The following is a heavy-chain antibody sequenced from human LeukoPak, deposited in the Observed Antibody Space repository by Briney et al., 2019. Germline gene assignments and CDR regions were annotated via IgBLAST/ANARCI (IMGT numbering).Heavy chain of an antibody. Sequence: GGSLRLSCAASGFTFSSYAMSWFRQAPGKGLEWVGFIRSKAYGGTTEYAASVKGRFTISRDDSKSIAYLQMNSLKTEDTAVYYCTRDDSSGYFAVTVDYWGQGTLVTVSS. J-gene: IGHJ4*02. D-gene: IGHD3-22*01. CDR3: TRDDSSGYFAVTVDY. V-gene: IGHV3-49*03. CDR2: IRSKAYGGTT. CDR1: GFTFSSYA.